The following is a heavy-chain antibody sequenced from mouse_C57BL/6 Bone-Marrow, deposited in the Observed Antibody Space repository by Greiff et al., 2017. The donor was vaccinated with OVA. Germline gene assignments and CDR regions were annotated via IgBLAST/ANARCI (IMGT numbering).Heavy chain of an antibody. CDR2: IYPRSGNT. D-gene: IGHD1-1*01. J-gene: IGHJ2*01. V-gene: IGHV1-81*01. CDR3: ARPPIYYYGSSPDY. CDR1: GYTFTSYG. Sequence: QVQLQQSGAELARPGASVKLSCKASGYTFTSYGISWVKQRTGQGLEWIGEIYPRSGNTYYNEKFKGKATLTADKSSSTAYMELRSLTSEDSAVYFCARPPIYYYGSSPDYWGQGTTLTVSS.